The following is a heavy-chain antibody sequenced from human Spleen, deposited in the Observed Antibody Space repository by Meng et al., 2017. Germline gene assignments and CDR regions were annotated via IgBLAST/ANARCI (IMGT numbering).Heavy chain of an antibody. D-gene: IGHD1-26*01. CDR2: INWNGGST. CDR1: GFTFDDYG. J-gene: IGHJ3*02. Sequence: GESLKISCAASGFTFDDYGMSWVRQAPGKGLEWVSGINWNGGSTGYADSVKGRFTISRDNVKNSLYLQMNSLRAEDTALYYCARGNGWELLGAFDIWGQGTMVTVSS. V-gene: IGHV3-20*04. CDR3: ARGNGWELLGAFDI.